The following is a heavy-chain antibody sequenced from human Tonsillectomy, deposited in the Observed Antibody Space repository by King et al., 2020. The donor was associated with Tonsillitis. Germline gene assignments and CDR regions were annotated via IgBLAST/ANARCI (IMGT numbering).Heavy chain of an antibody. V-gene: IGHV3-30*18. CDR3: AKEEVGFDY. CDR1: GFTFSSYG. CDR2: ISYDGSDK. Sequence: QLVQSGGGVVQPGRSLRLSCAASGFTFSSYGMHWVRQAPGTGLEWVAIISYDGSDKYYADSVKGRFTISRDNSKNTPYLQMNSLRAEDAAVYYCAKEEVGFDYWGQGTLVTVSS. J-gene: IGHJ4*02.